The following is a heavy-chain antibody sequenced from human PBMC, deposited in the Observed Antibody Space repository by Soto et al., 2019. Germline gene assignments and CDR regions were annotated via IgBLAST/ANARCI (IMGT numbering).Heavy chain of an antibody. CDR1: GFTFSSYG. V-gene: IGHV3-33*01. CDR3: ARSPSYVPGYYYYYGMDV. J-gene: IGHJ6*02. CDR2: IWYDGSNK. D-gene: IGHD3-16*01. Sequence: GGSLRLSCAASGFTFSSYGMHWVRQAPGKGLEWVAVIWYDGSNKYYADSVKGRFTISRDNSKNTLYLQMNSLRAEDTAVYYCARSPSYVPGYYYYYGMDVWGQGTTVTVSS.